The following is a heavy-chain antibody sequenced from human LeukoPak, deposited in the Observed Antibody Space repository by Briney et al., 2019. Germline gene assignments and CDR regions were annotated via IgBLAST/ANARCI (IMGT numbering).Heavy chain of an antibody. V-gene: IGHV3-7*01. CDR3: ARGGGSSGWKRIIAFDP. D-gene: IGHD6-19*01. J-gene: IGHJ5*02. CDR1: GFTFSSYW. Sequence: PGGSLRLSCAASGFTFSSYWMSWVRQAPGKGLEWVANIKQDGSEKYYVDSVKGRFTISRDNAKNSLYLQMNSLRAEDTAVYYCARGGGSSGWKRIIAFDPWGQGTLVTVSS. CDR2: IKQDGSEK.